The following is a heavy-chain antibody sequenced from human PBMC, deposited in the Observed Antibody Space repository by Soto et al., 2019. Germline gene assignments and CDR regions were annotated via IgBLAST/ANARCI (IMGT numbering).Heavy chain of an antibody. J-gene: IGHJ6*02. CDR3: ARVRSFGLEWLPRMGV. D-gene: IGHD3-3*01. CDR2: ISYDGSNK. Sequence: QVQLVESGGGVVQPGRSLRLSCAASGFTFSSYAMHWVRQAPGKGLEWVAVISYDGSNKYYADSVKGRFTISRDNSKNTLYLQMNSLRAEDTAVYYCARVRSFGLEWLPRMGVWGQGTTVTVSS. V-gene: IGHV3-30-3*01. CDR1: GFTFSSYA.